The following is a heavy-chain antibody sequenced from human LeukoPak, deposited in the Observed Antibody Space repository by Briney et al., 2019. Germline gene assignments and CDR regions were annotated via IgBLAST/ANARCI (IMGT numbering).Heavy chain of an antibody. CDR1: GFTFSSYG. Sequence: PGGSLRLSCAASGFTFSSYGMHWVRQAPGKGLEWVAVISYDGSNKYYADSVKGRFTISRDNSKNTLYLQMNSLRAEDTAVYYCAKDEKPAAPYYYYYMDVWGKGTTVTVSS. CDR2: ISYDGSNK. V-gene: IGHV3-30*18. CDR3: AKDEKPAAPYYYYYMDV. J-gene: IGHJ6*03. D-gene: IGHD2-2*01.